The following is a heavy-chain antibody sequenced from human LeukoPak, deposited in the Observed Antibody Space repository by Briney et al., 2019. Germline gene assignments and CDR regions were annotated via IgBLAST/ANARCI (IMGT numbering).Heavy chain of an antibody. D-gene: IGHD3-22*01. V-gene: IGHV3-30*02. J-gene: IGHJ4*02. Sequence: GGSLRLSCAASGFTFSSYEMNWVRQAPGKGLEWVAFIRYDGSNKYYADSVKGRFTISRDNSKNTLYLQMNSLRAEDTAVYYCAKDAYYYDSSGYYYGYYFDYWGQGTLVTVSS. CDR1: GFTFSSYE. CDR2: IRYDGSNK. CDR3: AKDAYYYDSSGYYYGYYFDY.